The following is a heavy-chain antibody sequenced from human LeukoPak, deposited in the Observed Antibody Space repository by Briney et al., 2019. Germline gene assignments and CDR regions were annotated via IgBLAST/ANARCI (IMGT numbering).Heavy chain of an antibody. V-gene: IGHV1-69*04. D-gene: IGHD4-17*01. CDR3: ARGGGYGDYHDY. J-gene: IGHJ4*02. CDR1: GGTFSSYA. CDR2: IIPILGIA. Sequence: SVKVSCKASGGTFSSYAISWVRQAPGQGLEWMGRIIPILGIANYAQKFQGRVTITADKSTSTAYMELSSLRSEDTAVYYCARGGGYGDYHDYWGQGTLVTVSS.